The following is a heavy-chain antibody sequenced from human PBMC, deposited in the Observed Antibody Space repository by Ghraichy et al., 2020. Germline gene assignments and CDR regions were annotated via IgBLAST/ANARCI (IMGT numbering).Heavy chain of an antibody. V-gene: IGHV4-4*07. J-gene: IGHJ5*02. CDR2: IYTSGST. CDR1: GGSISSYY. D-gene: IGHD6-13*01. CDR3: ARDVEQHLPPTGWFDP. Sequence: SETLSLTCTVSGGSISSYYWSWIRQPAGKGLEWIGRIYTSGSTNYNPSLKSRVTMSVDTSKNQFSLKLSSVTAADTAVYYCARDVEQHLPPTGWFDPWGQGTLVTVSS.